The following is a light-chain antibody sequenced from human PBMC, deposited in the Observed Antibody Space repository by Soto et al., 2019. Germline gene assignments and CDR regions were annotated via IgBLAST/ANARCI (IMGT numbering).Light chain of an antibody. CDR3: QQTYSTPWT. J-gene: IGKJ1*01. V-gene: IGKV1-39*01. CDR1: QNIESY. Sequence: DIQMTQSPSSLSASVGDRFTIACRASQNIESYLNWYQQRPGKXPKXXIHDASSLQSGVPSRFSGSGSGTDLAITINNLQPEDFETFYCQQTYSTPWTFGQGTKVDIK. CDR2: DAS.